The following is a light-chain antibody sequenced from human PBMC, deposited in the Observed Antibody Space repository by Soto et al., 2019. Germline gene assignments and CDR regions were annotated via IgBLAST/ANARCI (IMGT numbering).Light chain of an antibody. CDR1: SANIGAGYD. CDR3: QSYDSSLSGVV. J-gene: IGLJ2*01. V-gene: IGLV1-40*01. CDR2: NNN. Sequence: QSVLTQPPSVSGAPGQRVTVSCTGSSANIGAGYDVHWYQQLPGIAPRLLIYNNNKRPSGVPDRISGSKSDTSASLAITGLQAEDEADYYCQSYDSSLSGVVFGGGTKLTVL.